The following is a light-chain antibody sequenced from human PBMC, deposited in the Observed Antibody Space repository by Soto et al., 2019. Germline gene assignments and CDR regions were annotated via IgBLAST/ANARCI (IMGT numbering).Light chain of an antibody. V-gene: IGKV3-20*01. CDR3: QQYGTSPRT. CDR2: DAS. Sequence: EVVMTQSPATLSVSPGERATLSCRASESVSRNLAWYQQKPGQAPRLLIYDASTRATGIPDRFSGSGSGTDFTLTIDRLEPEDFAVYYCQQYGTSPRTFGQGTKVDIK. CDR1: ESVSRN. J-gene: IGKJ1*01.